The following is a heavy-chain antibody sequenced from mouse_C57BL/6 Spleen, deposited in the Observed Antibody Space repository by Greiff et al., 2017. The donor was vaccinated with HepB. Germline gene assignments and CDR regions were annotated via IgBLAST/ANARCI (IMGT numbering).Heavy chain of an antibody. V-gene: IGHV5-6*01. CDR3: ASSSYGSFAY. CDR1: GFTFSSYG. D-gene: IGHD2-2*01. Sequence: EVQRVESGGDLVKPGGSLKLSCAASGFTFSSYGMSWVRQTPDKRLEWVATISSGGSYTYYPYSVKGRFTISRDNAKNTLYLQMSSLKSEDTAMYYCASSSYGSFAYWGQGTLVTVSA. CDR2: ISSGGSYT. J-gene: IGHJ3*01.